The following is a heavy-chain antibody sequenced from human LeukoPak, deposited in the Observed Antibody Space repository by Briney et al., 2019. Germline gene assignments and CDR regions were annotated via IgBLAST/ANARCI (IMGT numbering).Heavy chain of an antibody. CDR2: IDSRSTVM. J-gene: IGHJ4*02. CDR1: GITFRTYG. CDR3: ARDLGIAAALTLDY. Sequence: PGGSVRLSCVASGITFRTYGMNWVRQAPGKGLEWVSYIDSRSTVMFYADSVRGRFTISRGNAKNSLYVQMNRLRAEDTAVYYCARDLGIAAALTLDYWGQGTLVTVSS. D-gene: IGHD6-13*01. V-gene: IGHV3-48*01.